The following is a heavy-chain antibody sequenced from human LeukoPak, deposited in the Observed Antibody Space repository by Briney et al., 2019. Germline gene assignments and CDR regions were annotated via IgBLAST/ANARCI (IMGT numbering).Heavy chain of an antibody. Sequence: GGSLRLSCAASGFTFSSYGMSWVRQAPGKGLEWVSAISGSGGSTYYADSVKGRFTISRDNSKNTLYLQMNSLRAEDTAVYYCAKANRKRGYCSGGSCYSGVDYWGQGTLVTVSS. CDR3: AKANRKRGYCSGGSCYSGVDY. CDR2: ISGSGGST. V-gene: IGHV3-23*01. CDR1: GFTFSSYG. D-gene: IGHD2-15*01. J-gene: IGHJ4*02.